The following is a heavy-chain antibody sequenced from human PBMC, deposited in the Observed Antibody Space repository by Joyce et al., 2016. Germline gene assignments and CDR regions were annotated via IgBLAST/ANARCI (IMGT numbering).Heavy chain of an antibody. D-gene: IGHD4-23*01. CDR1: GFDFSVYS. CDR3: ARSVGHLDY. CDR2: ITVNSGTI. J-gene: IGHJ4*02. Sequence: AASGFDFSVYSMIWVRQAAGKGLEWVSYITVNSGTIYYAPAVEGRFTVSRDNAKNLLFLQMNSVRDEDTSVYYCARSVGHLDYWGQGALVTVSS. V-gene: IGHV3-48*02.